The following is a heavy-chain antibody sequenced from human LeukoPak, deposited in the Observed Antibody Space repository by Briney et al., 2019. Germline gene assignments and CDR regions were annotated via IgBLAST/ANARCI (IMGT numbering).Heavy chain of an antibody. V-gene: IGHV3-23*01. J-gene: IGHJ4*02. Sequence: PGGSLRLSCAASGFTFSSYAMSWVRQAPGKGLEWVSAISGSGGSTYYADSVKGRFTISRDNSKNTLYLQMNSLRAEDTAVYYCARVTRDGYNTWYFDYWGQGTLVTVSS. CDR2: ISGSGGST. CDR3: ARVTRDGYNTWYFDY. D-gene: IGHD5-24*01. CDR1: GFTFSSYA.